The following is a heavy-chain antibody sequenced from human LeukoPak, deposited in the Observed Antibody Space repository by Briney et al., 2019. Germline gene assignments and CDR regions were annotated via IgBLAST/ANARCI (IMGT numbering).Heavy chain of an antibody. J-gene: IGHJ5*02. D-gene: IGHD5-24*01. CDR2: IYYSGST. CDR3: ARGEMATTLPFGP. V-gene: IGHV4-59*01. Sequence: PSETLSLTCTVSGGSISSYYWSWIRQPPGKGLEWIGYIYYSGSTNYNPSLKSRVTISVDTSKNQFSLKLSSATAADTAVYYCARGEMATTLPFGPWGQGTLVTVSS. CDR1: GGSISSYY.